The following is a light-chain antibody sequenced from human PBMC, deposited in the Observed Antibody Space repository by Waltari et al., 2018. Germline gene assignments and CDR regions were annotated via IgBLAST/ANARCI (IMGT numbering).Light chain of an antibody. CDR1: ACIGTS. J-gene: IGKJ1*01. CDR2: HAS. CDR3: QQYYTYSLWA. V-gene: IGKV1-5*01. Sequence: DIQMTQSPSTLSSSVVDRVTFTCRASACIGTSLAWYQHKSGKAPKLLIYHASTLEGGVPSRFSGSGSGTDFTLTISSLQPDDFATYFCQQYYTYSLWAFGQGTKVETK.